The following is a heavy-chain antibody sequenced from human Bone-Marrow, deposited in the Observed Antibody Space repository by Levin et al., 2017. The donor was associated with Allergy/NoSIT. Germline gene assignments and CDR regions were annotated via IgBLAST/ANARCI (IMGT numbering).Heavy chain of an antibody. J-gene: IGHJ5*02. V-gene: IGHV3-30-3*01. D-gene: IGHD2-15*01. CDR2: ISYEGDKT. CDR3: ARAARSGGQLNRNWFDP. Sequence: GESLKISCAASGFTFSNYGFHWVRQAPGKGLEWVAIISYEGDKTYYADSVKGRFTTSRDNSKNTLYLQMNSLRPEDTAVYFCARAARSGGQLNRNWFDPWGQGTLVSVSS. CDR1: GFTFSNYG.